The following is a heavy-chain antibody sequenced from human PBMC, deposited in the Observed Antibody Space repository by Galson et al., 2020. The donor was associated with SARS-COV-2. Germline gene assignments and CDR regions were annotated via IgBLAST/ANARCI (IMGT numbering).Heavy chain of an antibody. CDR3: ARHRLRTYYDILTGQSRKDPTLFDY. J-gene: IGHJ4*02. Sequence: SETLSLTCTVSGGSISTSSYYWGWIRQPPGKGLEWIGSIYYSGSTHYNASLKSRVTIFEDTSKNQFSLKLSSVTAADTAVYYCARHRLRTYYDILTGQSRKDPTLFDYWGQGTLVTVSS. D-gene: IGHD3-9*01. V-gene: IGHV4-39*01. CDR1: GGSISTSSYY. CDR2: IYYSGST.